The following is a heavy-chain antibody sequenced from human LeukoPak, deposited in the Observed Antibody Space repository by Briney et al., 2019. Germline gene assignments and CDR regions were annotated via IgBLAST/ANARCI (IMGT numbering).Heavy chain of an antibody. V-gene: IGHV1-2*02. CDR1: GYTFTGYY. CDR2: INPNSGGT. Sequence: ASVKVSCKASGYTFTGYYMHWVRQAPGQGLEWMGWINPNSGGTNYAQKFQGRVTMTTDTSTSTAYMELRSLRSDDTAVYYCARDHRLRIAAAGYYYYGMDVWGQGTTVTVSS. CDR3: ARDHRLRIAAAGYYYYGMDV. J-gene: IGHJ6*02. D-gene: IGHD6-13*01.